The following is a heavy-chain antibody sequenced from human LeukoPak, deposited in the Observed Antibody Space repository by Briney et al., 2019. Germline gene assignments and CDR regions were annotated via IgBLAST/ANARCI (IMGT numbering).Heavy chain of an antibody. D-gene: IGHD4-23*01. CDR1: GFTFTSYY. Sequence: ASVKVSCKASGFTFTSYYMHWVRQAPGQGLEWMGIINPSGGSTSYAQKFQGRVTMTRDMSTSTDYMELSSLRSEDTAVYYCARDNSVEDTAWWFDPWGQGTLVTVSS. CDR3: ARDNSVEDTAWWFDP. J-gene: IGHJ5*02. V-gene: IGHV1-46*01. CDR2: INPSGGST.